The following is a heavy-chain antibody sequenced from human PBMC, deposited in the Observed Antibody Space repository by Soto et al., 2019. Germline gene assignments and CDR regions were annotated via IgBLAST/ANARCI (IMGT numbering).Heavy chain of an antibody. J-gene: IGHJ4*02. CDR1: GFTFSSYC. CDR3: AKGPRLRYFDWLLRWGFDY. Sequence: PGGSLRLSCAASGFTFSSYCMHWVRQAPGKGLEWVAVISYDGSNKYYADSVKGRFTISRDNSKNTLYLQMNSLRAEDTAVYYGAKGPRLRYFDWLLRWGFDYWGQGTLVTVSS. D-gene: IGHD3-9*01. V-gene: IGHV3-30*18. CDR2: ISYDGSNK.